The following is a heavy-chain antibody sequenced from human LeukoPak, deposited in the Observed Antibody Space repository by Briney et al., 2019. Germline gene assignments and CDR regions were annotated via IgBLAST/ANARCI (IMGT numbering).Heavy chain of an antibody. CDR2: IYSGGST. CDR1: EFTVSSNY. CDR3: ARDYSDAFDI. J-gene: IGHJ3*02. D-gene: IGHD2-15*01. Sequence: GGSLRLSCAASEFTVSSNYMSWVRQAPGKGLEWVSVIYSGGSTYYADSVKGRFTISRDNSKNTLYLQMNSLRAEDTAVYYCARDYSDAFDIWGQGTMVTVSS. V-gene: IGHV3-66*01.